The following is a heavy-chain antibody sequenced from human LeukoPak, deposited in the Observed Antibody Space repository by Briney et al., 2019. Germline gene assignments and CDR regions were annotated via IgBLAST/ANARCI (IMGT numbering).Heavy chain of an antibody. V-gene: IGHV3-11*04. CDR3: AREAAVADPNDAFDI. CDR2: ISSSGSTI. J-gene: IGHJ3*02. CDR1: GFTFSDYY. Sequence: GGSLRLSCAASGFTFSDYYMTWIRQAPGKGLEWVSYISSSGSTIYYADSVKGRFTISRDNAKNSLYLQMNSLRAEDTAVYYCAREAAVADPNDAFDIWGQGTMVTVSS. D-gene: IGHD6-19*01.